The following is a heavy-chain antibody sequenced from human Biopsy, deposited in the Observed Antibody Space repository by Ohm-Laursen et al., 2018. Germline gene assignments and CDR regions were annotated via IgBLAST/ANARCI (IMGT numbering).Heavy chain of an antibody. CDR3: AREGDDSSGYTPHYFDY. CDR2: IWYDGSNK. V-gene: IGHV3-33*01. CDR1: GFTFSIYG. J-gene: IGHJ4*02. Sequence: SLRLSCAAFGFTFSIYGMHWVRQAPGKGLEWVAVIWYDGSNKYYADSVKGRFTISRDGPKNTLYLQMNSLRAEDTAVYYCAREGDDSSGYTPHYFDYWGQGTLVTVSS. D-gene: IGHD3-22*01.